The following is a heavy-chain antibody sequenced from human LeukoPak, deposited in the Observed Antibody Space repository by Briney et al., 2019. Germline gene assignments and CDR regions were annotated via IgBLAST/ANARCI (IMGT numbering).Heavy chain of an antibody. Sequence: SETLSLTCTVSGGSISSSSYYWGWIRQPPGKGLEWIGEINHSGSTNYNPSLKSRVIISVDTSKNQFSLKLSSVTAADTAVYYCARRSQWLHLFDYWGQGTLVTVSS. CDR2: INHSGST. V-gene: IGHV4-39*07. CDR1: GGSISSSSYY. J-gene: IGHJ4*02. CDR3: ARRSQWLHLFDY. D-gene: IGHD6-19*01.